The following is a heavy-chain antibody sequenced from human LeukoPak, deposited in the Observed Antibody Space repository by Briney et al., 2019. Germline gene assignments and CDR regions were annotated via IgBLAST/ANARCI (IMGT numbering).Heavy chain of an antibody. V-gene: IGHV1-18*01. CDR2: NSAYNGNT. CDR3: ARAYSSSWYSRWFDP. Sequence: ASVKVSCKASGYTFTSYGISWVRQAPGQGLEWMGWNSAYNGNTNYAQKLQGRVTMTTDTSTSTAYMELRSLRSDDTAVYYCARAYSSSWYSRWFDPWGQGTLVTVSS. CDR1: GYTFTSYG. J-gene: IGHJ5*02. D-gene: IGHD6-13*01.